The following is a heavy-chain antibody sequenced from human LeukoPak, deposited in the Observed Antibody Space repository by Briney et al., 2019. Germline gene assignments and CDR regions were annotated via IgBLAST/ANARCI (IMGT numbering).Heavy chain of an antibody. CDR2: IYYSGST. Sequence: SETLSLTCTVSGGSISSYYWNWIRQPPGKGLEWIGYIYYSGSTNYNPSLKSRVTISVDTSKNQFSLKLSSVTAADTAVYYCARSPAFVRYYDSSGAFDYWGQGTLVTVSS. J-gene: IGHJ4*02. D-gene: IGHD3-22*01. CDR3: ARSPAFVRYYDSSGAFDY. V-gene: IGHV4-59*08. CDR1: GGSISSYY.